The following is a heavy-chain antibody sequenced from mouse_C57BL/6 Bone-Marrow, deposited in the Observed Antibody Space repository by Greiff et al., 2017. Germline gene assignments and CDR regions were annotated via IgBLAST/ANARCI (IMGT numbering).Heavy chain of an antibody. Sequence: EVQLQQSGAELVRPGASVKLSCTASGFNIKDDYMHWVKQRPEQGLEWIGWIDPENGDTEYASKFQGKATITADTSSNTAYLQLSSLTSEDTAVYYCTTPSYYGSSPYAMDYWGQGTSVTVSS. CDR1: GFNIKDDY. CDR2: IDPENGDT. V-gene: IGHV14-4*01. CDR3: TTPSYYGSSPYAMDY. D-gene: IGHD1-1*01. J-gene: IGHJ4*01.